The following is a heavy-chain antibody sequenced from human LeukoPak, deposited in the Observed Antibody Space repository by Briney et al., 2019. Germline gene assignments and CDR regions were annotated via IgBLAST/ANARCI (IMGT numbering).Heavy chain of an antibody. CDR1: GGSISSYY. V-gene: IGHV4-59*01. CDR2: IYYSGST. J-gene: IGHJ3*02. D-gene: IGHD3-9*01. CDR3: ARNILYYDILTGYSTKLAFDI. Sequence: SETLSLTCTVSGGSISSYYWSWIRQPPGKGLEWIGYIYYSGSTNYNPSLKSRVTISVDTSKNQFSLKLSSVTAADTAVYYCARNILYYDILTGYSTKLAFDIWGQGTMVTVSS.